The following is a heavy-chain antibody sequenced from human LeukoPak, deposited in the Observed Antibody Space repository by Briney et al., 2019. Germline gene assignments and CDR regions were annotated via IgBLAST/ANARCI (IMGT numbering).Heavy chain of an antibody. Sequence: PSETLSLTCTVSGGSISSGGYYWSWIRQHPGKGLEWIGYIYYSGSTYYNPSLKSRVTISVDTSKNQFSLKLSSVTAADTAVYYCARSGDFYYDSSGYIYFDYWGQGTLVTVSS. D-gene: IGHD3-22*01. CDR1: GGSISSGGYY. CDR2: IYYSGST. V-gene: IGHV4-31*03. J-gene: IGHJ4*02. CDR3: ARSGDFYYDSSGYIYFDY.